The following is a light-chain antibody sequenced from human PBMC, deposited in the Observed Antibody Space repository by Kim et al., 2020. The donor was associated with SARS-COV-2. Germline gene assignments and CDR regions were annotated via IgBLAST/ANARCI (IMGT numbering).Light chain of an antibody. V-gene: IGLV1-44*01. CDR3: AAWDDILNGWV. Sequence: GQRITISCSGTYSDIGTHTVNWYQQFPGAAPKLLIHTNNGRPSGVPDRCSGSKSGTSASLATSGLQPEDEADYYCAAWDDILNGWVFGGGTQLTVL. CDR2: TNN. CDR1: YSDIGTHT. J-gene: IGLJ3*02.